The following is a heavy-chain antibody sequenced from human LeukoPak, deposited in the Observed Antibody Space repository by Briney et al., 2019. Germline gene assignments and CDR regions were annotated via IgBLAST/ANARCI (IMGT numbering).Heavy chain of an antibody. CDR1: GFTLSSYG. CDR3: ARHLNYYLDY. D-gene: IGHD3-10*01. J-gene: IGHJ4*02. V-gene: IGHV3-30*02. CDR2: IRFDGSNK. Sequence: GGSLRLSCAASGFTLSSYGMHWVPPAPGKGLEWVAFIRFDGSNKYYADSVKGRFTISRDNSKNTLYLQMNSLRAEDTPVYYCARHLNYYLDYWGQGTLVTVSS.